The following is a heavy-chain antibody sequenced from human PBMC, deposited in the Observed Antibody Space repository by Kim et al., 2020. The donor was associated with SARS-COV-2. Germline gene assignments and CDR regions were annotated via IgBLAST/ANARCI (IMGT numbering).Heavy chain of an antibody. CDR3: AYSFGAFDI. V-gene: IGHV4-34*01. CDR2: INHSGST. CDR1: GGSFSGYY. J-gene: IGHJ3*02. Sequence: SETLSLTCAVYGGSFSGYYWSWIRQPPVKGLEWIGEINHSGSTNYNPSLKSRVTISVDTSKNQFSLKLSSVTAADTAVYYCAYSFGAFDIWGQGTMVTVS. D-gene: IGHD2-21*01.